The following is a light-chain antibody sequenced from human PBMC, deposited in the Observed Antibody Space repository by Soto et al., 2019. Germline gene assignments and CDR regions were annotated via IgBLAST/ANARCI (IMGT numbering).Light chain of an antibody. Sequence: DIQMTQSPSSLSASVGDSVTITCRASQGIRNDLGWYQQKPGKAPKXVIYAASSLQSGVPSRFSAIVSGTAGTIKLRSLQPEDGATYDGLQHNSYPWTFGQGTKVENK. CDR3: LQHNSYPWT. V-gene: IGKV1-17*01. CDR1: QGIRND. J-gene: IGKJ1*01. CDR2: AAS.